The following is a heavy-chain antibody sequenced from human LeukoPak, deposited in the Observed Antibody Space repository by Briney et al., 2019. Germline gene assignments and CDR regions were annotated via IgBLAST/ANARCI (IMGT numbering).Heavy chain of an antibody. CDR2: IIPILGIA. CDR3: ASLPVYYYDSSGYSYGMDV. Sequence: ASVKVSCQGSGGTFSRYTIRWVRQAPGQGVEWVGRIIPILGIANYAQKFQGRVTITADKSTSTAYMELSSLRSEDTAVYYCASLPVYYYDSSGYSYGMDVWGQGTTVTVSS. D-gene: IGHD3-22*01. V-gene: IGHV1-69*02. CDR1: GGTFSRYT. J-gene: IGHJ6*02.